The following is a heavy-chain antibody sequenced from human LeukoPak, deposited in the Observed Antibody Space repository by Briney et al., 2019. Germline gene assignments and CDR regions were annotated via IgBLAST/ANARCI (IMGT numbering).Heavy chain of an antibody. V-gene: IGHV3-33*01. J-gene: IGHJ4*02. CDR1: GFTFSSYG. CDR3: ATLLWFGELDGY. Sequence: PGGSLRLSCAASGFTFSSYGMRWVRQAPGKGLEWVAVIWYDGSNKYYADSVKGRFTISRDNSKNTLYLQMNSLRAEDTAVYYCATLLWFGELDGYWGQGTLVTVSS. D-gene: IGHD3-10*01. CDR2: IWYDGSNK.